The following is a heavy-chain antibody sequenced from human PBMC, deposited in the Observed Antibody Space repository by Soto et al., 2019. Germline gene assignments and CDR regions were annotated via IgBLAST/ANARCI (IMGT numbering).Heavy chain of an antibody. V-gene: IGHV1-18*01. J-gene: IGHJ3*02. D-gene: IGHD3-22*01. CDR1: GYTFTSYG. Sequence: ASVKVSCKASGYTFTSYGISWVRQAPGQGLEWMGWISAYNGNTNYAQELQGRVTMTTDTSTSTAYMELRSLRSDDTAVYYCARDVVLITMIVVAYGAFDIWGQGTMVTVSS. CDR2: ISAYNGNT. CDR3: ARDVVLITMIVVAYGAFDI.